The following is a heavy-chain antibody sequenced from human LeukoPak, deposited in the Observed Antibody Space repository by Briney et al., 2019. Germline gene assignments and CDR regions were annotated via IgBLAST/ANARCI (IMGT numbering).Heavy chain of an antibody. CDR2: ISGSGGST. CDR3: ASAYSSSSRYYYGMDV. Sequence: PGGSLRLSCAASGFTFSSYAMSWVRQAPGKGLEWVSAISGSGGSTYYADSVKGRFTISRDNSKNTLYLQMNSLRAEDTAVYYCASAYSSSSRYYYGMDVWGQGATVTVSS. D-gene: IGHD6-6*01. V-gene: IGHV3-23*01. CDR1: GFTFSSYA. J-gene: IGHJ6*02.